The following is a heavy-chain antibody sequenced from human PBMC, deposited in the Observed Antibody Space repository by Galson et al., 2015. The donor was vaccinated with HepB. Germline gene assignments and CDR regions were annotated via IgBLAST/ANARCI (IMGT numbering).Heavy chain of an antibody. V-gene: IGHV3-74*01. J-gene: IGHJ4*02. D-gene: IGHD3-10*01. CDR2: INSDGSIT. Sequence: SLRLSCAASRLTLSTYWMYWVRQAPGKGLVWVSRINSDGSITDYADSVKGRFFISRDNPKNTVYLQMDSLRAEDTAVYYCARDRAGDFDFWGQGTLVTVSS. CDR1: RLTLSTYW. CDR3: ARDRAGDFDF.